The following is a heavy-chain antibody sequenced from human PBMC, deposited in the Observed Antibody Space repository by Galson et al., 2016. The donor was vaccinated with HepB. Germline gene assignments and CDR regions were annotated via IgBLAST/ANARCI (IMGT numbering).Heavy chain of an antibody. CDR2: IKQDGSEK. CDR1: EFTFSSYW. Sequence: SLRLSCAASEFTFSSYWMSWVRQAPGKGLEWVANIKQDGSEKYYVDSVKGRFTISRDNAENSLYLQMNSLRGEDTAVYYCAREAWYYYGSGSNGAFDIWGQGTMVTVSS. CDR3: AREAWYYYGSGSNGAFDI. D-gene: IGHD3-22*01. J-gene: IGHJ3*02. V-gene: IGHV3-7*03.